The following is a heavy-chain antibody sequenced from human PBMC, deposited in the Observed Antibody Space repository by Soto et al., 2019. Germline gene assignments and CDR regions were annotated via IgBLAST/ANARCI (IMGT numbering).Heavy chain of an antibody. V-gene: IGHV4-39*01. CDR3: VRSSIAPRLFMYPFDY. CDR2: IYFDGNT. CDR1: GGSISSGGYY. D-gene: IGHD6-6*01. Sequence: SETLSLTCAVSGGSISSGGYYWGWIRQPPGKGLECVGNIYFDGNTYYNPSLKSRVTISMDTSKNQVSLRLSSVTAADTAVYYCVRSSIAPRLFMYPFDYWGQGTLVTVSS. J-gene: IGHJ4*02.